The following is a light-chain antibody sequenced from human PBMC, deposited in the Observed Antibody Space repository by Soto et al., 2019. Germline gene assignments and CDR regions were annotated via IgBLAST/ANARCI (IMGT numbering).Light chain of an antibody. V-gene: IGKV1-12*01. Sequence: DIKMTQSPSSVSASVGARVTITCRASQDISKNLAWYQQIPGKAPKLLIFAASTLQSGVPSRFSASGSGTYFILTVGGLQPEDAATYYCQQTKGFPLTFGGGTKVDIK. J-gene: IGKJ4*01. CDR3: QQTKGFPLT. CDR2: AAS. CDR1: QDISKN.